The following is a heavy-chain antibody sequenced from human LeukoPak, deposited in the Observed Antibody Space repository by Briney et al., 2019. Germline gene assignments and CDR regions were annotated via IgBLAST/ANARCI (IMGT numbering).Heavy chain of an antibody. D-gene: IGHD3-10*01. CDR3: ARSSMLRGVTVDY. Sequence: SETLSLTCTVSGGSINSSSYYWGWIRQPPWEALEWIGSIYHSGYTYYNPSLKSRVTISVDPSKSQFSLKLSSVTAADTAEYYCARSSMLRGVTVDYWGQGTLVTVSS. J-gene: IGHJ4*02. CDR1: GGSINSSSYY. CDR2: IYHSGYT. V-gene: IGHV4-39*01.